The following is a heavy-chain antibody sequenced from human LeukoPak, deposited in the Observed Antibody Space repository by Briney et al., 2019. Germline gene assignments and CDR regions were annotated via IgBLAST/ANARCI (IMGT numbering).Heavy chain of an antibody. J-gene: IGHJ4*02. CDR3: ARGPLRFLGGIDY. CDR2: IIPIFGTA. V-gene: IGHV1-69*13. CDR1: GGTFSSYA. Sequence: SVKASCKASGGTFSSYAISWVRQAPGQGLEWMGGIIPIFGTANYAQKFQGRVTITADESTSTAYMALSTLRSEDTAVYYCARGPLRFLGGIDYWGQGTLVTVSS. D-gene: IGHD3-3*01.